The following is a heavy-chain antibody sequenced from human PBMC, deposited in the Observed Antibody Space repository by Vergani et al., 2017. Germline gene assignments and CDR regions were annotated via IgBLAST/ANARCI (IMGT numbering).Heavy chain of an antibody. CDR1: GFSFSSYA. V-gene: IGHV3-23*01. J-gene: IGHJ4*02. D-gene: IGHD6-19*01. Sequence: VQLLESGGGLVKPGGSLRLSCASSGFSFSSYAMSWVRQSPEKGLEWVSAISASGDTTFYADAVKGRFTISRDNSKNTLYLQISSLRVEDSDVYFCARSHSAGWFNFDFWGQGTLVTVSS. CDR2: ISASGDTT. CDR3: ARSHSAGWFNFDF.